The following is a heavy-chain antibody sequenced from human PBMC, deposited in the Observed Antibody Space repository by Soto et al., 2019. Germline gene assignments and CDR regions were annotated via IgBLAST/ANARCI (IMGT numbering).Heavy chain of an antibody. CDR1: GFTFNNYG. D-gene: IGHD3-10*01. Sequence: GRSLRLSCAASGFTFNNYGMHWVRQAPGKGLEWVSTISDDGGGKYYADSVKGRFTISRDNSKNTLYLQMNSLRAEDTAVYYCASYYGSGSYYTKSDFDYWGQGTLVTVSS. V-gene: IGHV3-30*03. J-gene: IGHJ4*02. CDR2: ISDDGGGK. CDR3: ASYYGSGSYYTKSDFDY.